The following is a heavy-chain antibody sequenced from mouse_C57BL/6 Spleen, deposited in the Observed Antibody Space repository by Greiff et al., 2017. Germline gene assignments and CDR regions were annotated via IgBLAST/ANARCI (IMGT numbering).Heavy chain of an antibody. CDR2: IYPGDGDT. J-gene: IGHJ2*01. V-gene: IGHV1-82*01. CDR1: GYAFSSSW. CDR3: ARSEYFDY. Sequence: QVQLQQSGPELVKPGASVKISCKASGYAFSSSWMNWVKQRPGKGLEWIGRIYPGDGDTNYNGKFKGKATLTADKSSSTAYMQLSSLTSADSAVYFCARSEYFDYWGQGTTLTVSS.